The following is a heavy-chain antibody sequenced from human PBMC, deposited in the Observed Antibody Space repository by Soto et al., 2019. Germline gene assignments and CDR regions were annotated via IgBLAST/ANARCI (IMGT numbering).Heavy chain of an antibody. CDR2: IYYSGST. CDR1: GGSISSGGYY. D-gene: IGHD3-22*01. V-gene: IGHV4-31*03. Sequence: PSETLSLTCTVSGGSISSGGYYWSWIRQHPGKGLEWIGYIYYSGSTYYNPSLKSRVTISVDTSKNQFSLKLSSVTAADTAVYYCAGDNSGSSHYFDYWGQGTLVTVSS. CDR3: AGDNSGSSHYFDY. J-gene: IGHJ4*02.